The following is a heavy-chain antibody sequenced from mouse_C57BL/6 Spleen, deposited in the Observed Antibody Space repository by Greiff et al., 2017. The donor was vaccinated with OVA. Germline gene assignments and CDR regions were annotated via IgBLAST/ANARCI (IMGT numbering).Heavy chain of an antibody. Sequence: VQLQQSGAELVKPGASVKISCKASGYAFSSYWMNWVKQRPGKGLEWIGQIYPGDGDTNYNGKFKGKATLTADKSSSTAYMQLSSLTSEDSAVYFCARGANYGSSPYWYFDVWGTGTTVTVSS. D-gene: IGHD1-1*01. CDR1: GYAFSSYW. V-gene: IGHV1-80*01. CDR2: IYPGDGDT. CDR3: ARGANYGSSPYWYFDV. J-gene: IGHJ1*03.